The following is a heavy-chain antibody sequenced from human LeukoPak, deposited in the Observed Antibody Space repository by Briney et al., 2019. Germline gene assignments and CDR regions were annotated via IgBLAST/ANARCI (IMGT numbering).Heavy chain of an antibody. V-gene: IGHV4-39*07. CDR3: ARAPWAYGNYVHAFDI. J-gene: IGHJ3*02. Sequence: ASETLSLTCTVSGGSFRGDYYWAWIRQPLGKGLEWIGSIYSGGRIYYNPSLKSRVSISIDTSNNDLSLKVTSATAADTAGYYCARAPWAYGNYVHAFDIWGQGTMVTVSS. D-gene: IGHD4-11*01. CDR2: IYSGGRI. CDR1: GGSFRGDYY.